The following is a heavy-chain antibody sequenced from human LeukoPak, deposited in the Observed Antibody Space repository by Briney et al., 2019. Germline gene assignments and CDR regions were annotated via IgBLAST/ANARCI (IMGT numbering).Heavy chain of an antibody. CDR2: ISSSSSYI. D-gene: IGHD3-22*01. CDR3: ASSWGYYYNSSRWALDV. J-gene: IGHJ6*02. Sequence: GGSLRLSCAASGFTFSSYSMNWVRQAPGKGLEWVSSISSSSSYIYYADSVKGRFTISRDNAKNTLYLQMDSLRAEDTAVYYCASSWGYYYNSSRWALDVWGQGTTVTVSS. CDR1: GFTFSSYS. V-gene: IGHV3-21*01.